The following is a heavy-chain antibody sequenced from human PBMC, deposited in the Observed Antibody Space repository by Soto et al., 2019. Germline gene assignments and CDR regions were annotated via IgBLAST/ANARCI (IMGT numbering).Heavy chain of an antibody. CDR3: AEVPRTIFGGDRDY. CDR1: GFTFSSYA. Sequence: EVQLLESGGGLVQPGGSLRLSCAASGFTFSSYAMSWVRQAPGKGLEWVSAISGSGGSTYYADSVKGRFTISRDNSKHPLDLPMISLGAEDAAVYYCAEVPRTIFGGDRDYWGQGTLVTVSS. D-gene: IGHD3-3*01. J-gene: IGHJ4*02. V-gene: IGHV3-23*01. CDR2: ISGSGGST.